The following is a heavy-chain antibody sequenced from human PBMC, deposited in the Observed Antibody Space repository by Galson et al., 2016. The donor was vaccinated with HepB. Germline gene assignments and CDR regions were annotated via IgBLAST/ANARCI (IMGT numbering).Heavy chain of an antibody. V-gene: IGHV5-51*01. CDR2: IYPRDSGT. Sequence: QSGAEVKKPGDSLKIPCKTSGYSFTNYWIAWVRQMPGKGLEWMGIIYPRDSGTRFNPSFEGLVTMSSDKSITTAYLQLINLKASDTAMYYCARVSSGTYYLMDYWGQGTLATVSS. CDR1: GYSFTNYW. J-gene: IGHJ4*02. CDR3: ARVSSGTYYLMDY. D-gene: IGHD1-26*01.